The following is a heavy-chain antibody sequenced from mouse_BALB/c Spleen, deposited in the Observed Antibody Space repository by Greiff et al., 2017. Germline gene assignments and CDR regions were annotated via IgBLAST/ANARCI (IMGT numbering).Heavy chain of an antibody. CDR1: GYSITSDYA. CDR2: ISYDGSN. CDR3: ARSLLRLHWYFDV. D-gene: IGHD1-2*01. Sequence: VQLQQSGPGLVKPSQSLSLTCTVTGYSITSDYAWNWIRQFPGNKLEWMGYISYDGSNNYNPSLKNRISITRDTSKNQFFLKLNSVTTEDTATYYCARSLLRLHWYFDVWGAGTTVTVSS. V-gene: IGHV3-6*02. J-gene: IGHJ1*01.